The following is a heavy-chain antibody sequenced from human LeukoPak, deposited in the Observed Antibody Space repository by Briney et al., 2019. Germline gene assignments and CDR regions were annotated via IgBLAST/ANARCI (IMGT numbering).Heavy chain of an antibody. V-gene: IGHV3-21*01. CDR3: ARAQDYRYAFNYYYYYMDV. D-gene: IGHD4-11*01. CDR1: GFTFSSYS. CDR2: ISSSSSYI. J-gene: IGHJ6*03. Sequence: PGGSLRLSCAASGFTFSSYSMNWVRQAPGKGLEWVSSISSSSSYIYYADSVKGRFTISRDNAKNSLYLQMNSLRAEDTAVYYCARAQDYRYAFNYYYYYMDVWGKGTTVTISS.